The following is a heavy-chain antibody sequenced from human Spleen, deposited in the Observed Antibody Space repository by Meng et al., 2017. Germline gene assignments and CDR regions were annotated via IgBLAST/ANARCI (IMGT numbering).Heavy chain of an antibody. CDR2: INPKSGDT. CDR1: GYNFPDYY. J-gene: IGHJ4*02. CDR3: ARDEDISAAGKLFGDY. D-gene: IGHD6-25*01. Sequence: GQLGQSGVEVKKPGASVKVSCKPSGYNFPDYYIHWVRRAPGQGLEWMGRINPKSGDTHYAQKFQARVTMTGDTSISTAYMELSGLRSDDTAMYYCARDEDISAAGKLFGDYWGQGTLVTVSS. V-gene: IGHV1-2*06.